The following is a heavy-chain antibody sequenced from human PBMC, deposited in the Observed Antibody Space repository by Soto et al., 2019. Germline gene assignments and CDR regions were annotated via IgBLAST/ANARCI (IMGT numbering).Heavy chain of an antibody. V-gene: IGHV4-34*01. CDR3: ARATYYYGSGSYRYFDY. Sequence: PSETLSVTWAVYGGSFSGYYWSWIRQPPGKGLEWIGEINHSGSTNYNPSLKSRVTISVDTSKNQFSLKLSSVTAADTAVYYCARATYYYGSGSYRYFDYWGQGTLVTVSS. CDR2: INHSGST. D-gene: IGHD3-10*01. CDR1: GGSFSGYY. J-gene: IGHJ4*02.